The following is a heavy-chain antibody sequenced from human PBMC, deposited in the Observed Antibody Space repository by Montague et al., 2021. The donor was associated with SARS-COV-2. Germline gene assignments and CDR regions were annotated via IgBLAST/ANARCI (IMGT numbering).Heavy chain of an antibody. CDR2: IYCSGST. Sequence: SETLSLTCTVSGGSISSSSYYWGRIRQPPGKGLEWIGSIYCSGSTYYNPSLKSRVTISVDASKNQFSLKLSSVTAADTAVYYCASPTYYYDSSGSDAFDIWGQGTMVTVSS. J-gene: IGHJ3*02. V-gene: IGHV4-39*01. CDR3: ASPTYYYDSSGSDAFDI. D-gene: IGHD3-22*01. CDR1: GGSISSSSYY.